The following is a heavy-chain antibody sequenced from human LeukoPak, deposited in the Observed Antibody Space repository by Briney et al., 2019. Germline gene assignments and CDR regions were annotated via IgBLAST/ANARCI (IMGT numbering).Heavy chain of an antibody. J-gene: IGHJ4*02. V-gene: IGHV1-69*05. CDR1: GGTFSSYA. CDR2: IIPIFGTA. CDR3: ARVSGVLLDSSGAYFDY. Sequence: SVKVSCKASGGTFSSYAISGVRQAPGQGLEWMGGIIPIFGTANYAQKFQGRVTITTDESTSTAYMELSSLRSEDTAVYYCARVSGVLLDSSGAYFDYWGQGTLVTVSS. D-gene: IGHD3-22*01.